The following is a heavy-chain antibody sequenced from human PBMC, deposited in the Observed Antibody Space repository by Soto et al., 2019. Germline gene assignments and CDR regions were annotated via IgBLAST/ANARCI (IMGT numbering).Heavy chain of an antibody. CDR3: ARGDTYYYDSSGYSLAFDI. Sequence: PGGSLRLSCGASGFTVSSNYMSWVRQAPGKGLEWVSVIYSGGSTYYADPVKGRFTISRDNSKNTLYLQMNSLRAEDTAVYYCARGDTYYYDSSGYSLAFDIWGQGTMVTVSS. CDR1: GFTVSSNY. J-gene: IGHJ3*02. D-gene: IGHD3-22*01. CDR2: IYSGGST. V-gene: IGHV3-66*01.